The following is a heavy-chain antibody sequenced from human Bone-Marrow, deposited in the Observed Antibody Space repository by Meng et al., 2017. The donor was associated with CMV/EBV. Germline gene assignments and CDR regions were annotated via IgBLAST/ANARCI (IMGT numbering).Heavy chain of an antibody. D-gene: IGHD6-19*01. CDR2: INPNTDT. Sequence: QVLWLQPEARVKKPGSCLTVSCNASGYPCTGHGISWVPQAPGQGLEWMGWINPNTDTNYAQNFQGRVTMTRDMSINTAYMELSRLTSGDTAVYYCARSSGWSRFDYWGQGTLVTVSS. V-gene: IGHV1-2*02. CDR1: GYPCTGHG. CDR3: ARSSGWSRFDY. J-gene: IGHJ4*02.